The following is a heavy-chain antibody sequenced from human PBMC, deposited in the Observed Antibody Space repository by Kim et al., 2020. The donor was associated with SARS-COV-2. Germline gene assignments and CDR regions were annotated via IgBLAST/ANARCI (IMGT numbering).Heavy chain of an antibody. Sequence: ADSVKGRFTISRDNAKNSLYLQMNSLRAEDTAVYYCARGGIVGAQDAFDIWGQGTMVTVSS. J-gene: IGHJ3*02. D-gene: IGHD1-26*01. CDR3: ARGGIVGAQDAFDI. V-gene: IGHV3-48*03.